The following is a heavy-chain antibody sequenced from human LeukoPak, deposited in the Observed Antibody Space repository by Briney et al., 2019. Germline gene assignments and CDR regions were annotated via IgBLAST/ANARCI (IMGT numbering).Heavy chain of an antibody. Sequence: GGSLRLSCEASGFRFEDYVMHWVRQVPGKGLEWVSGINWNGGSIGYADSVKGRFNISRDNAKNCLYLQMNSLTAEDTAFYYCAQDLARLVLIGSYTPTESGMDVWGQGTTVTVSS. CDR3: AQDLARLVLIGSYTPTESGMDV. CDR2: INWNGGSI. J-gene: IGHJ6*02. CDR1: GFRFEDYV. D-gene: IGHD3-9*01. V-gene: IGHV3-9*01.